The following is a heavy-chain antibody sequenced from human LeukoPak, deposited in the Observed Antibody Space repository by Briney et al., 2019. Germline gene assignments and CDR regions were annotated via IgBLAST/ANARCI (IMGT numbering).Heavy chain of an antibody. Sequence: ASVKVSCKASGYTFTGYHMHWVRQAPGQGLEWMGLINPNSGDTNYAQQFQGRVTMTRDTSISTAYMELSRLRSDDTAVYYCARDYCSSTSCLFDYWGQGTLVTVSS. D-gene: IGHD2-2*01. V-gene: IGHV1-2*06. CDR1: GYTFTGYH. CDR2: INPNSGDT. CDR3: ARDYCSSTSCLFDY. J-gene: IGHJ4*02.